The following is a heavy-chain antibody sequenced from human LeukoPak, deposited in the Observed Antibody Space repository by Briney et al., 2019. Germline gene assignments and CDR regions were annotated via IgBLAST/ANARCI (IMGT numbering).Heavy chain of an antibody. CDR1: GYTFTSYG. CDR3: ARDGDSSGWWRALDY. J-gene: IGHJ4*02. Sequence: ASVKVSCKASGYTFTSYGISWVRQAPGQGLEWMGWISAYNGNTHYAQNLQGRVTMTTDTSTSTAYMELRSLRSDDTAVYYCARDGDSSGWWRALDYWGQGTLVTVSS. V-gene: IGHV1-18*01. D-gene: IGHD6-19*01. CDR2: ISAYNGNT.